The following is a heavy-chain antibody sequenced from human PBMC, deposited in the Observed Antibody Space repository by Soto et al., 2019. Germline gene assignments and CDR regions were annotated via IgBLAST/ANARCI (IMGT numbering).Heavy chain of an antibody. CDR2: IWYDGSKV. V-gene: IGHV3-33*01. D-gene: IGHD6-19*01. J-gene: IGHJ4*02. CDR3: AREGAVAGSQDF. CDR1: GFIFSDYG. Sequence: GGSLRLSCAASGFIFSDYGIHWVRQAPGKGLEWVAIIWYDGSKVYYADSVKGRFTISRYNSNNTLYLQMNSLGVEDTAVYYCAREGAVAGSQDFWGQGTLVTVSS.